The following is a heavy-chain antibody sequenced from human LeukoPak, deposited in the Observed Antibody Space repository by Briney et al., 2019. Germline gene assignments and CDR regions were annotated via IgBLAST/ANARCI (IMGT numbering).Heavy chain of an antibody. J-gene: IGHJ6*03. D-gene: IGHD3-16*01. CDR2: IYYSGST. CDR3: ARGLTDYYYYMDV. V-gene: IGHV4-39*01. Sequence: SETLSLTCTVSGGSISSSSYYWGWIRQPPGKGLEWIGSIYYSGSTYYNPSLKSRVTISVDTSKNQFSLKLSSATAADTAVYYCARGLTDYYYYMDVWGKGTTVTVSS. CDR1: GGSISSSSYY.